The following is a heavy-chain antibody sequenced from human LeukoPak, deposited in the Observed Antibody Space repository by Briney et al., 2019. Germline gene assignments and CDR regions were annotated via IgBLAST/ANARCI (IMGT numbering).Heavy chain of an antibody. V-gene: IGHV3-21*01. CDR3: ARDPVATIPFDY. CDR2: ISSSSSYI. J-gene: IGHJ4*02. Sequence: GGSLRLSCAASGFTFSSYSMNWVRQAPGKGLEWVSSISSSSSYIYYADSVKGRFTISRDNAKNSLYLQMNSLRAEDTAVYYCARDPVATIPFDYWGQGTLVTVS. CDR1: GFTFSSYS. D-gene: IGHD5-24*01.